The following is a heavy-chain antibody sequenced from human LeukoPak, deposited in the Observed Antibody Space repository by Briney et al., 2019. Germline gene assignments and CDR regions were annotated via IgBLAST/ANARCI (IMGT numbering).Heavy chain of an antibody. CDR1: GFTFSNAW. CDR3: TTPADTAMVHYYYYYYMDV. CDR2: IKSKTDGGTT. J-gene: IGHJ6*03. Sequence: GGSLRLSCAASGFTFSNAWMSWVRQAPGKGLEWVGRIKSKTDGGTTDYAAPVKGRFTISRDDSENTLYLQMNSLKTEDTAVYYCTTPADTAMVHYYYYYYMDVWGKGTTVTVSS. D-gene: IGHD5-18*01. V-gene: IGHV3-15*01.